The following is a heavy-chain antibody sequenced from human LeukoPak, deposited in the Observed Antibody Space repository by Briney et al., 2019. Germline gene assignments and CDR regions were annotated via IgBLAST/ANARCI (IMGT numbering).Heavy chain of an antibody. Sequence: SETLSLTCTVSGVSISSGGYYWSWIRQHPGKGLEWIGYIYYSGSTYYNPSLKSRVTISVDTSKNQFSPKLSSVTAADTAVYYCASSYYDILTGYYSFDYWGQGTLVTVSS. CDR1: GVSISSGGYY. CDR3: ASSYYDILTGYYSFDY. V-gene: IGHV4-31*03. J-gene: IGHJ4*02. CDR2: IYYSGST. D-gene: IGHD3-9*01.